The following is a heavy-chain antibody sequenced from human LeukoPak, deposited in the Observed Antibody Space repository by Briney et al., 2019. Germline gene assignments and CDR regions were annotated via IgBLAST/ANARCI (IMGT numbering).Heavy chain of an antibody. CDR3: ARVPVNIWENWFDP. J-gene: IGHJ5*02. CDR1: GGSIGSSSYS. V-gene: IGHV4-39*07. Sequence: PSETLSLTCTVSGGSIGSSSYSWGWTRQPPGKGLEWIGNIYYTGSTYYNPSLKSRVTISVDTSKNQFSLKLSSVTAADTAVYYCARVPVNIWENWFDPWGQGTLVTVSS. CDR2: IYYTGST. D-gene: IGHD1-26*01.